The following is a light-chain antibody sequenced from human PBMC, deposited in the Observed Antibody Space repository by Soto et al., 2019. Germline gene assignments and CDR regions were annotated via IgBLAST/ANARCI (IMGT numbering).Light chain of an antibody. CDR1: QSVSSNY. CDR2: GAS. J-gene: IGKJ2*01. Sequence: EIVLTQPPGTLSLSPGERVTLSCRASQSVSSNYLAWYQHKPGQAPRLIIYGASARATGIPDRFSGSGSGTDFTLTISRLELEDFAVYYCQQYSISLYNFGQG. CDR3: QQYSISLYN. V-gene: IGKV3-20*01.